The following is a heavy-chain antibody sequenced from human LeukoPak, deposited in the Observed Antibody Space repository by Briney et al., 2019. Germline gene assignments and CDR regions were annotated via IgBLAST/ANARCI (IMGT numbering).Heavy chain of an antibody. Sequence: PSETLSLTCTVSGGSISSGDYYWSWIRQPPGKGLEWIGYIYYSGSTYYNPSLKSRVTISVDTSKNQFSLKLSSVTAAGTAVYYCARGYCSSTSCYMFDYWGQGTLVTVSS. CDR2: IYYSGST. D-gene: IGHD2-2*02. CDR1: GGSISSGDYY. J-gene: IGHJ4*02. CDR3: ARGYCSSTSCYMFDY. V-gene: IGHV4-30-4*08.